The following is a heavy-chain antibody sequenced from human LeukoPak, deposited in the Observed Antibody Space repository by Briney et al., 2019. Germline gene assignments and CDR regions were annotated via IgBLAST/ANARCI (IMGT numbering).Heavy chain of an antibody. CDR3: ARESLELCYSSGWCPASFCFQL. J-gene: IGHJ1*01. CDR2: INPSGGST. CDR1: GYTFTSYY. Sequence: GASVKVSCKASGYTFTSYYMHWVRQAPGQGLEWMGIINPSGGSTSYAQKFQGRVTMTRDMSTSTVYMELSSLRSEDTAVYYCARESLELCYSSGWCPASFCFQLWGQGTLVTVSS. V-gene: IGHV1-46*01. D-gene: IGHD6-19*01.